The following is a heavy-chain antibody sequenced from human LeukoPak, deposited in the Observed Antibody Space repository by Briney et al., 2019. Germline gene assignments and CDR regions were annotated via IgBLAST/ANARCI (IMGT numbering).Heavy chain of an antibody. CDR1: GFTFSNYW. J-gene: IGHJ4*02. D-gene: IGHD3-10*01. CDR2: IKQDGSEK. CDR3: AKDWDDYYGSGSYFDY. Sequence: GGSLRLSCAASGFTFSNYWMSWVRQAPGKGLEWVANIKQDGSEKYYVDSVKGRFTISRDNAKNLLSLQMNSLRAEDTAVYYCAKDWDDYYGSGSYFDYWGQGTLVTVSS. V-gene: IGHV3-7*01.